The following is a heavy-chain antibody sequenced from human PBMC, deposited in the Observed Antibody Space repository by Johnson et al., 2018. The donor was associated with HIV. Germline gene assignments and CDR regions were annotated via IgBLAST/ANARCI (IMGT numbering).Heavy chain of an antibody. V-gene: IGHV3-23*04. J-gene: IGHJ3*02. CDR2: ISGSGGST. Sequence: VQLVESGGGVVRPGGSLRLSCAASGFTFSSYAMSWVRQAPGKGLEWVSAISGSGGSTYYADSVKGRFTISRDNSKNTLYLQMNSLRAEDTAVYYCASTGSGSDDAFDIWGQGTMVTVSS. CDR3: ASTGSGSDDAFDI. CDR1: GFTFSSYA. D-gene: IGHD3-10*01.